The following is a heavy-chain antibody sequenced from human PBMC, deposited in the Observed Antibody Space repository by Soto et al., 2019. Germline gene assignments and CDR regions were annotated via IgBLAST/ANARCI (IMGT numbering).Heavy chain of an antibody. D-gene: IGHD1-26*01. J-gene: IGHJ4*02. CDR3: ARRTQYTRSSFVY. CDR1: GVAFSSYA. CDR2: ISGSTSGT. Sequence: GGSLRISCAASGVAFSSYAMSWVRQAPGKGLEWVSSISGSTSGTYYADAVKGRFTISRDNSNNTLYLQMNGLRAEDTAVYYYARRTQYTRSSFVYWGQGTLGSGFS. V-gene: IGHV3-23*01.